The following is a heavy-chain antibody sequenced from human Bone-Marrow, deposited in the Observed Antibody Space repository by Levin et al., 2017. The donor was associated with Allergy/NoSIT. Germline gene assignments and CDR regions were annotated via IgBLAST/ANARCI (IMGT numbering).Heavy chain of an antibody. J-gene: IGHJ4*02. CDR1: GGSITPYY. Sequence: SQTLSLTCTVSGGSITPYYWSWVRQSPGKGLEWIGYVYYVGTTFYNPSLRSRVTISVDSSRNQFSLRMTSATVADSAVYFCARVTKKGSHFDSWGQGARVTVSS. CDR3: ARVTKKGSHFDS. V-gene: IGHV4-59*01. CDR2: VYYVGTT. D-gene: IGHD2-8*01.